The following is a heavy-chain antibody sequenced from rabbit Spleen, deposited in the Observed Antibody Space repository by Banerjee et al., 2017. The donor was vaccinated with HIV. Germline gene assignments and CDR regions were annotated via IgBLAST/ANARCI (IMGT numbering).Heavy chain of an antibody. CDR1: GFSFSSSYY. CDR3: ARDAGSGDYIDVYFNL. V-gene: IGHV1S45*01. Sequence: QEQLEESGGGLVKPEGSLTLTCTASGFSFSSSYYMCWVRQAPGKGLEWIACLYTGNGKTYYASWAKGRFTISKSSSTTVTLQMTSLTAADTATYFCARDAGSGDYIDVYFNLWGQGTLVTVS. D-gene: IGHD8-1*01. J-gene: IGHJ4*01. CDR2: LYTGNGKT.